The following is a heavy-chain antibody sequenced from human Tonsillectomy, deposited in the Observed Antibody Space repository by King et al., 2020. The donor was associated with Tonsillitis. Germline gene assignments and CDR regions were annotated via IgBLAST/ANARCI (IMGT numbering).Heavy chain of an antibody. CDR2: IKQDGSEK. Sequence: VQLVESGGGLVQPGGSLRLSCAASGFTFSSYWMSWVRQAPGKGLEWVANIKQDGSEKYYVDSVKGRFTISRDNAKNSLYLQMNSLRAEDTAVYYCARVRVQYYDFWSVTSGYYFDYWGQGTLVTVSS. J-gene: IGHJ4*02. CDR3: ARVRVQYYDFWSVTSGYYFDY. D-gene: IGHD3-3*01. CDR1: GFTFSSYW. V-gene: IGHV3-7*03.